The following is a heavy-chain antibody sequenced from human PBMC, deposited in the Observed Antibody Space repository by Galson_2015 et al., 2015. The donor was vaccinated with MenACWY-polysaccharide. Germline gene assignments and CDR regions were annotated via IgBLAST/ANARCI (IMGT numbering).Heavy chain of an antibody. CDR2: MNPNSGNT. Sequence: SVKVSCKASGYTFTNYDINWVRQATGQGLEWMGWMNPNSGNTGYAQKFQGRVTMTSNSAIMTAYMELSGLRSEDTAVYYCARDEYSSSFHYFDYWGQGTLVTVSS. J-gene: IGHJ4*02. CDR1: GYTFTNYD. V-gene: IGHV1-8*01. D-gene: IGHD6-6*01. CDR3: ARDEYSSSFHYFDY.